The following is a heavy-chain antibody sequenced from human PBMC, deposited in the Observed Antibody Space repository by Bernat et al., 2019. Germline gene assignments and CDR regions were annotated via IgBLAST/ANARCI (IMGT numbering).Heavy chain of an antibody. CDR3: ARVRVTIFGVVIGLDY. CDR1: GFTFSSYW. D-gene: IGHD3-3*01. Sequence: EVQLVESGGGLVQPGGSLRLSCAASGFTFSSYWMHWVRQAPGKGLVWVSRVNSDGSSTSYADSVKGRFTTSRDTAKNTLYLQMHSLRAEDTAVYYCARVRVTIFGVVIGLDYWGQGTLVTVSS. V-gene: IGHV3-74*01. J-gene: IGHJ4*02. CDR2: VNSDGSST.